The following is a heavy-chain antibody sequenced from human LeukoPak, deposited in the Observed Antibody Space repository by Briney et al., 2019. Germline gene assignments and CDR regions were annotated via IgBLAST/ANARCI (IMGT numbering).Heavy chain of an antibody. CDR1: GFTFNSYA. Sequence: GGSLRLSCAASGFTFNSYAMPWVRQAPGKGLEWVAVISYDGSNKFYADSVKGRFTISRDNSKNTLYLQMNSLRPEDTAVYYCARDPARTFDYWGQGTLVTVSS. J-gene: IGHJ4*02. CDR3: ARDPARTFDY. D-gene: IGHD1-14*01. CDR2: ISYDGSNK. V-gene: IGHV3-30-3*01.